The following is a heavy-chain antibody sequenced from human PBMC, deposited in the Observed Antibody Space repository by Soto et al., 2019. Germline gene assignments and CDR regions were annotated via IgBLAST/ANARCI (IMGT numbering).Heavy chain of an antibody. D-gene: IGHD3-22*01. CDR1: GGSISSGGYY. J-gene: IGHJ3*02. CDR2: ISYSGST. V-gene: IGHV4-31*03. CDR3: ARTYDSSGPNSGGYGFDI. Sequence: SETLSLTCTVSGGSISSGGYYWSWIRQHPGTGLEWIGHISYSGSTYYNTSLKSRVTISVDTSRNQFSLIVNSVTAADTAVYYCARTYDSSGPNSGGYGFDIWGQGTMVTVSS.